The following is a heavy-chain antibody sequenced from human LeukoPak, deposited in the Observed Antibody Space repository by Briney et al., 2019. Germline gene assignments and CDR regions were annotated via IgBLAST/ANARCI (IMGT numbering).Heavy chain of an antibody. Sequence: PSQTLSLTCAVSGGSISSVGYSWSWIRQPPGKGLEWIGYIYHSGTTYYNPSVQSRVTISVDRSKNQFSLKLSSVTAADTAVYYCTRSRSIKIFGGTYFDYWGQGTLVTVSS. V-gene: IGHV4-30-2*01. J-gene: IGHJ4*02. CDR3: TRSRSIKIFGGTYFDY. D-gene: IGHD3-3*01. CDR2: IYHSGTT. CDR1: GGSISSVGYS.